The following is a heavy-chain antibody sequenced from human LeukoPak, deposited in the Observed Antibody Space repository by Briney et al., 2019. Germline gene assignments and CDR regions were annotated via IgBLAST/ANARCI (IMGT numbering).Heavy chain of an antibody. Sequence: SVKVSCKASGGTFSSYAISWVRQAPGQGLEWMGGIIPIFGTANYAQKFQGRVTVTADESTSTAYMELSSLRSEDTAVYYCARESSGWANWFDPWGQGTLVTVSS. CDR3: ARESSGWANWFDP. V-gene: IGHV1-69*13. D-gene: IGHD6-19*01. J-gene: IGHJ5*02. CDR2: IIPIFGTA. CDR1: GGTFSSYA.